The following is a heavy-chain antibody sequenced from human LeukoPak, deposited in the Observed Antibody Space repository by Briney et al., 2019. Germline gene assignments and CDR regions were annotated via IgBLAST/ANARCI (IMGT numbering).Heavy chain of an antibody. D-gene: IGHD2-8*02. J-gene: IGHJ5*01. CDR3: ARVAVSGPTGWFDS. CDR1: GFTFSSYG. Sequence: SGGSLRLSCAASGFTFSSYGMHWVRQAPGKGLEWVAFIRYDGSNKYYADSVKGRFTISRDNSKNTLYLQMNSLRAEDTAVYYCARVAVSGPTGWFDSWGQGTLVIVSS. CDR2: IRYDGSNK. V-gene: IGHV3-30*02.